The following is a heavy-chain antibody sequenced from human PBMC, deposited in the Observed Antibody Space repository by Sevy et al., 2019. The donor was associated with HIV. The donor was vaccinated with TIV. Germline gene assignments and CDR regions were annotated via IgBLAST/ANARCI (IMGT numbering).Heavy chain of an antibody. D-gene: IGHD5-12*01. CDR1: GGSISSSETY. V-gene: IGHV4-30-4*08. CDR3: ASKRGYNHGPFDY. CDR2: IHYTGGT. Sequence: SETLSLTCTVSGGSISSSETYWSWIRQSPGGGLEWIGYIHYTGGTYYNPFLKDRVAMSVDTSERHFSLRLSLLTAADTAVYFCASKRGYNHGPFDYWGQGTLVTVSS. J-gene: IGHJ4*02.